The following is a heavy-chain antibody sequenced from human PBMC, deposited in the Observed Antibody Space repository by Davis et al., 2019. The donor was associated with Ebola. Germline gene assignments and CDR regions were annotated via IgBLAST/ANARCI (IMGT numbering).Heavy chain of an antibody. CDR3: ARGQFCSSTSCPDAFDI. J-gene: IGHJ3*02. Sequence: PSETLSLTCAVYGGSFSGYYWSWIRQPPGKGLEWIGEINHSGSTNYNPSLKSRVTISVDTSKNQFSLKLSSVTAADTAVYYCARGQFCSSTSCPDAFDIWGQGTMVTVSS. CDR1: GGSFSGYY. D-gene: IGHD2-2*01. CDR2: INHSGST. V-gene: IGHV4-34*01.